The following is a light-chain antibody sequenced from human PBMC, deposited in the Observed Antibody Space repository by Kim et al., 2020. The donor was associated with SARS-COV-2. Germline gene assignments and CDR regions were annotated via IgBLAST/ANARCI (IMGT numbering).Light chain of an antibody. CDR2: GAS. CDR3: QQYYTYSWT. Sequence: ASTGDRVTITCRASQAISTYLAWYQQNPGKAPKVLIYGASTLQSGVPSRFSGSGSGTDFTLTISSLQSEDFATYYCQQYYTYSWTFGQGTKVDIK. CDR1: QAISTY. V-gene: IGKV1-8*01. J-gene: IGKJ1*01.